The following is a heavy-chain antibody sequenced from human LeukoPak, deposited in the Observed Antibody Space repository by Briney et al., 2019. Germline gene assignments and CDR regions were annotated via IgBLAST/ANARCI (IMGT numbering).Heavy chain of an antibody. V-gene: IGHV3-48*02. CDR3: ARGSRNAFDI. CDR2: ISSSSSSI. Sequence: GGSLRLSCAASGFTLSSYSMNWVRQAPGKGLEWVSYISSSSSSIYHADSVKGRFTISRDNAKNSLYLQMNSLRDEDTAVYYCARGSRNAFDIWGQGTMVTVSS. CDR1: GFTLSSYS. J-gene: IGHJ3*02.